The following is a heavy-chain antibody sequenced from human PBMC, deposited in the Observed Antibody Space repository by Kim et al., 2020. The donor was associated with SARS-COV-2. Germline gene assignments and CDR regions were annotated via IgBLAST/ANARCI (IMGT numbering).Heavy chain of an antibody. CDR3: ATLGATSWGTIDF. Sequence: EGSLRLSCAASGLTFRRYVMTWVRQAPGKGLEWVSSISYSGGSKYYADSVKDRFTISRDNSKNTLYLQMNSLRAEDTALYYCATLGATSWGTIDFWGQGTLVTVSS. V-gene: IGHV3-23*01. D-gene: IGHD1-26*01. CDR2: ISYSGGSK. J-gene: IGHJ4*02. CDR1: GLTFRRYV.